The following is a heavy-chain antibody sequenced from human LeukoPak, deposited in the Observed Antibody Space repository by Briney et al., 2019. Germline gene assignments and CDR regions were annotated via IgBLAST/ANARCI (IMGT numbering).Heavy chain of an antibody. CDR2: ISSSGSTI. CDR1: GFTFSSYE. V-gene: IGHV3-48*03. Sequence: GGSLRLSCAASGFTFSSYEMNWVRQAPGKGLEWVSYISSSGSTIYYADSVKGRFTISRDNSKNTLYLQMNSLRAEDTAVYYCAKDYCGGDCYYYYYYMDVWGKGTTVTVSS. D-gene: IGHD2-21*02. CDR3: AKDYCGGDCYYYYYYMDV. J-gene: IGHJ6*03.